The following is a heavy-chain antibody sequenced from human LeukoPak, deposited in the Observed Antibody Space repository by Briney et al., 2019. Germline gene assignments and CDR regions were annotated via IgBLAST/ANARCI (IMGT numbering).Heavy chain of an antibody. CDR2: IIPIFGTP. D-gene: IGHD4-17*01. J-gene: IGHJ4*02. CDR3: ARGSGDYEIDY. CDR1: GGTFSSNV. V-gene: IGHV1-69*06. Sequence: SVKVSCKTSGGTFSSNVISWVRQAPGQGLEWMGGIIPIFGTPNYAQKFQGRVTITADKSTSTAYMELRSLRSDDTAVYYCARGSGDYEIDYWGQGTLVTVSS.